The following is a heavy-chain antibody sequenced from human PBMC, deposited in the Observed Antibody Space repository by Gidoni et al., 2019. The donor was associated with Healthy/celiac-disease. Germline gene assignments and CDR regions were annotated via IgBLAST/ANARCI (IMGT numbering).Heavy chain of an antibody. CDR3: AIGGLWFGELYFDP. CDR2: IYYSGST. J-gene: IGHJ5*02. D-gene: IGHD3-10*01. CDR1: GGSISSYY. V-gene: IGHV4-59*01. Sequence: QVQLQESGPGLVKPSETLSLTCTVSGGSISSYYWSWIRQPPGKGLEWIGYIYYSGSTNYNPSLKSRVTISVDTSKNQFSLKLSSVTAADTAGYYCAIGGLWFGELYFDPWGQGTLVTVSS.